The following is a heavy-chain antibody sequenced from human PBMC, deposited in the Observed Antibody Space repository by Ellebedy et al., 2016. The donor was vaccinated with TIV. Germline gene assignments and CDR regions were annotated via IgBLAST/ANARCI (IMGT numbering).Heavy chain of an antibody. V-gene: IGHV3-7*01. CDR1: GFSSSIYW. Sequence: GESLKISXAASGFSSSIYWMSWVRQAPGKGLEWVANINQDGSKKDYVHSVKGRFTISRDNSKNTLYLQMNSLRAEDTAVYYCARDDFWSGYDKYYFDYWGQGTLVTVSS. J-gene: IGHJ4*02. D-gene: IGHD3-3*01. CDR2: INQDGSKK. CDR3: ARDDFWSGYDKYYFDY.